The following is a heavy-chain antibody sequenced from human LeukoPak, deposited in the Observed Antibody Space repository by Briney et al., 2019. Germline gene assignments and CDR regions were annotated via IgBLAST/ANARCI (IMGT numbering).Heavy chain of an antibody. Sequence: PGGSLRLSCAASGFTFSSYAMHWVRQAPGKGLEWVAVISYDGSNKYYADSVKGRFTISRDNSKNTLYLQMNSLRAEDTAVYYCARDGRFGEFLPPPFDYWGQGTLVTVSS. CDR3: ARDGRFGEFLPPPFDY. CDR1: GFTFSSYA. D-gene: IGHD3-10*01. V-gene: IGHV3-30-3*01. J-gene: IGHJ4*02. CDR2: ISYDGSNK.